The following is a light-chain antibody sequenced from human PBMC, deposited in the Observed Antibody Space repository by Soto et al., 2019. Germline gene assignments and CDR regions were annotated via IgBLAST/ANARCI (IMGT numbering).Light chain of an antibody. CDR2: EVN. Sequence: QSALTQPASVSGSPGQSITISCPGTSSDVGGYNYVSWYQQHPGKAPKHMIYEVNNRPSGVSNRFSGSKSGNTASLTISGLQAEDEADYYCSSYTSSSTRVFGGGTKLAVL. V-gene: IGLV2-14*01. J-gene: IGLJ3*02. CDR3: SSYTSSSTRV. CDR1: SSDVGGYNY.